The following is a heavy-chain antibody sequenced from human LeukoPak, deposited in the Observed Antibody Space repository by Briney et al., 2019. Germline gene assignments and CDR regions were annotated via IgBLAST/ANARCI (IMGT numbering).Heavy chain of an antibody. CDR1: GYTFTGYY. CDR3: ARENSNPTHYYYYYGMDV. CDR2: LNPSGGSS. J-gene: IGHJ6*02. V-gene: IGHV1-46*01. Sequence: ASVKVSCKASGYTFTGYYMHWVRQAPGQGLEWMGILNPSGGSSSYAQKFQGRATLTRATSTSTVYMELSSLRSEDTAVYYCARENSNPTHYYYYYGMDVWGQGTTVTVSS. D-gene: IGHD4-11*01.